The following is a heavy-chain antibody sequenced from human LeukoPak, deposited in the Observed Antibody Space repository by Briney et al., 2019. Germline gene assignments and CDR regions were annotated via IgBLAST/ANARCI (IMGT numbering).Heavy chain of an antibody. CDR2: MNPNNGNT. Sequence: ASVKVSCKASGYTLTSYDINWVRQATGQGLEWMGWMNPNNGNTGYAQKLQGRVTMTTNTSISTAYMGLSRVRSEDTAVYYCVRHSGLNYYCYYYYRDVWGKGNTVTVSS. CDR3: VRHSGLNYYCYYYYRDV. D-gene: IGHD3-10*01. V-gene: IGHV1-8*01. CDR1: GYTLTSYD. J-gene: IGHJ6*03.